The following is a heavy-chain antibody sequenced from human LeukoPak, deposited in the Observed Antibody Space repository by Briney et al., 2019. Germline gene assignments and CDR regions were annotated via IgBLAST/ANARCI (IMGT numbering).Heavy chain of an antibody. V-gene: IGHV4-30-4*08. Sequence: PSQTPSLTCTVSGGSISSGDYYWSWIRQPPGKGLEWIGYIYYSGSTYYNPSLKSRVTISVDTSKNQFSLKLSSVTAADTAVYYCAGSSGWFYNWFDPWGQGTLVTVSS. CDR1: GGSISSGDYY. D-gene: IGHD6-19*01. CDR2: IYYSGST. CDR3: AGSSGWFYNWFDP. J-gene: IGHJ5*02.